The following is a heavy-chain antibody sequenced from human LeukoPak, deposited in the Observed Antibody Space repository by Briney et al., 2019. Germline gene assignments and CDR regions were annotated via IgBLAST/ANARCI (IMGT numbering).Heavy chain of an antibody. CDR2: INTNTGNS. Sequence: ASVKASCKASGYTFTTYAMNWVRLAPGQGLEWMGWINTNTGNSTYAQGFTGRFVFSLDTSVSTAYLQISSLKAEDTAVYYCARGVTYSSSTYHFDYWGQGTLVTVSS. V-gene: IGHV7-4-1*02. CDR3: ARGVTYSSSTYHFDY. D-gene: IGHD6-6*01. CDR1: GYTFTTYA. J-gene: IGHJ4*02.